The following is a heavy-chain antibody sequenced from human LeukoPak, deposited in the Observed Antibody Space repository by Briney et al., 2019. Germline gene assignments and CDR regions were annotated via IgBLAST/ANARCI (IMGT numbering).Heavy chain of an antibody. CDR2: IYPGDSDT. D-gene: IGHD7-27*01. CDR3: ARRGESLSHWGI. V-gene: IGHV5-51*03. Sequence: PGESLKISCKGSGYTFTTHWLGWVRQMPGKGLEWMGIIYPGDSDTRYSPSFQGQVTISADRSINTAYLQWNSLKASDTAMYYCARRGESLSHWGIWGQGTLVTVSS. J-gene: IGHJ4*02. CDR1: GYTFTTHW.